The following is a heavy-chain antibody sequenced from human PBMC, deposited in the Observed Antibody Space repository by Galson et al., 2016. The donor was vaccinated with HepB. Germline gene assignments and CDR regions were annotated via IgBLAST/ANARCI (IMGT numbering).Heavy chain of an antibody. CDR2: IYYSGST. CDR3: ARNERRWLHSPYYFDS. V-gene: IGHV4-39*01. D-gene: IGHD5-24*01. Sequence: SETLSLTCTVSSGSISSSSYYWDWIRQPPGKGLEWIGSIYYSGSTYYNPSLKSRVTISVDTSKNQFSLKLSSVTAADTAVYYYARNERRWLHSPYYFDSWGQGTLVTVSS. CDR1: SGSISSSSYY. J-gene: IGHJ4*02.